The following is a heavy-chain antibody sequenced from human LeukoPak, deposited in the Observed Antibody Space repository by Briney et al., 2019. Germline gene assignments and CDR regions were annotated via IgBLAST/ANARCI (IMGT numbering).Heavy chain of an antibody. D-gene: IGHD3-22*01. V-gene: IGHV3-21*01. J-gene: IGHJ4*02. CDR3: ARLRRNNDNSGYYYYYDY. CDR1: GLTFSSYS. Sequence: GGSLRLSCAVSGLTFSSYSFNWVRQAPGKGLEWVSSINPTSSYIYYADSVKGRFTISRDNAKNSLYLQMNSLRAEDTAVYYCARLRRNNDNSGYYYYYDYWGQGTLVTVSS. CDR2: INPTSSYI.